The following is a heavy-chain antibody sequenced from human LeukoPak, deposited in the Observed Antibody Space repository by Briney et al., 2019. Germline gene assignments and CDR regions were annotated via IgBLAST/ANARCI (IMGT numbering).Heavy chain of an antibody. V-gene: IGHV4-59*01. CDR2: IYYSGST. CDR3: ARDGSTGWFDP. D-gene: IGHD1-7*01. Sequence: SETLSLTCTVSGGSISSYYWSWSRQPPGKGLEWIGYIYYSGSTNYNPSLKSRVTISVDTSKNQFSLKLSSVTAADPAVYYCARDGSTGWFDPWGQGTLVTVSS. CDR1: GGSISSYY. J-gene: IGHJ5*02.